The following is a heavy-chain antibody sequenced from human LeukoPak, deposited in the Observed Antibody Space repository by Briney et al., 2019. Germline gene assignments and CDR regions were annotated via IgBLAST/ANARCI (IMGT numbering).Heavy chain of an antibody. CDR2: IYYSGST. Sequence: SETLSLTCTVSGGSISSSNYYWGWIRQPPGKGLEWIGSIYYSGSTYYNPSLKSRATISVDTSKNQFSLKLSSVTAADTAVYYCARYYDSSGYSYYFDYWGQGTLVTVSS. J-gene: IGHJ4*02. CDR1: GGSISSSNYY. V-gene: IGHV4-39*01. CDR3: ARYYDSSGYSYYFDY. D-gene: IGHD3-22*01.